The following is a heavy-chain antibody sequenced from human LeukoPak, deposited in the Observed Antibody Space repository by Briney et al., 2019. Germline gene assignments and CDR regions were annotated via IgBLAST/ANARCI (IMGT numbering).Heavy chain of an antibody. CDR1: GGSISSSNW. Sequence: PSETLSLTCAVSGGSISSSNWWSWVRQPPGKGLEWIGEIYRSGSTNYNPSLKSRVTISVDKSKNQFSLKLSSVTAADTAVYYCARLGFEATYYYDSSGYYDAFDIWGQGTMVTVSS. D-gene: IGHD3-22*01. CDR2: IYRSGST. V-gene: IGHV4-4*02. J-gene: IGHJ3*02. CDR3: ARLGFEATYYYDSSGYYDAFDI.